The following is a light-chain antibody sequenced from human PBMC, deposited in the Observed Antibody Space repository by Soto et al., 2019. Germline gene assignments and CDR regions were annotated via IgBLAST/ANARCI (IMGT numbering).Light chain of an antibody. Sequence: SVWTQSPGTLSLSPGERATRSCRASQSINNNYLAWYQQRPGQAPRLLISGISNRATGIPDRFSGSGSGTDFTLTISRLEHEDFAVYYCQQYGSSPPITCGQGTRLEIK. J-gene: IGKJ5*01. CDR2: GIS. CDR1: QSINNNY. V-gene: IGKV3-20*01. CDR3: QQYGSSPPIT.